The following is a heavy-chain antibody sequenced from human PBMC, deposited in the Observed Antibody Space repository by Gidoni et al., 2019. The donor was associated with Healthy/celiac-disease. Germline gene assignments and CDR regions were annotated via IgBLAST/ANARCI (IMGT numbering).Heavy chain of an antibody. V-gene: IGHV3-23*01. CDR3: AKVQSGSKYYFDY. Sequence: VQLLESGGGLVQPGGSLRLYVAAPGFTFSSYAMSWVRQAPGKGLEWVSAISGSGGSTYYADSVKGRFTISRDNSKNTLYLQMNSLRAEDTAVYYCAKVQSGSKYYFDYWGQGTLVTVSS. CDR1: GFTFSSYA. D-gene: IGHD3-10*01. J-gene: IGHJ4*02. CDR2: ISGSGGST.